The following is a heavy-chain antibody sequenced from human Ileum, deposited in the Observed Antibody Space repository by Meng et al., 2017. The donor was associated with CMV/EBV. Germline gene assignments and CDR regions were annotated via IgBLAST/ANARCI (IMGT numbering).Heavy chain of an antibody. CDR3: AREPPDRSSSSTSPVSDD. D-gene: IGHD2-2*01. J-gene: IGHJ4*01. CDR2: ISRAATYT. Sequence: GGSLRLSCAASGFTFSSFEMNWVRLAPGKGLEWVSYISRAATYTLYADSVEGRFTISRDDAKNSLYLQMNSLREEDTAIYYCAREPPDRSSSSTSPVSDDWGQGTLVTVSS. CDR1: GFTFSSFE. V-gene: IGHV3-48*03.